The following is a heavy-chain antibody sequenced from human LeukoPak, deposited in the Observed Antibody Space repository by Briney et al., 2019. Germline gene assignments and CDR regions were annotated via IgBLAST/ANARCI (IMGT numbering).Heavy chain of an antibody. Sequence: GGSLRLSCAASGFTFSSYSMNWVRQAPGKGLEWVSYISSSSSTIYYADSVKGRFTISRDNAKNSLYLQMNSLRAEDTAVYYCARVRTVVAAAPYYCWGQGTLVTVSS. CDR1: GFTFSSYS. V-gene: IGHV3-48*01. D-gene: IGHD2-15*01. CDR2: ISSSSSTI. J-gene: IGHJ4*02. CDR3: ARVRTVVAAAPYYC.